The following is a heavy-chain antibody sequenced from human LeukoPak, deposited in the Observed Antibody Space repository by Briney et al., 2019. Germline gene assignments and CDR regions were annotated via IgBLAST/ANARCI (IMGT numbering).Heavy chain of an antibody. V-gene: IGHV3-48*04. CDR1: GFTFSSNS. CDR3: ARAGADSKYCSSASCYMWSMDV. D-gene: IGHD2-2*02. Sequence: PGGSLRLSCAASGFTFSSNSMNWVRQAPGKGLEWVSYISSTGGTIYYADSMKGRFTISRDNAKNSLYLQMNSLRAEDTAVYYCARAGADSKYCSSASCYMWSMDVWGKGTTVTVSS. J-gene: IGHJ6*03. CDR2: ISSTGGTI.